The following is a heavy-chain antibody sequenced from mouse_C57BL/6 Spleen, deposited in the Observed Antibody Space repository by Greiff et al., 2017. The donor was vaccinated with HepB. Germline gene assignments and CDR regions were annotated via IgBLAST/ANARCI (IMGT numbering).Heavy chain of an antibody. D-gene: IGHD1-1*01. V-gene: IGHV1-50*01. J-gene: IGHJ2*01. Sequence: QVQLQQPGAELVKPGASVKLSCKASGYTFTSYWMQWVNQRPGQGLEWIGEIDPSDSYTNYNQKFKGKATLTVDTSSSTAYMQLSSLTSEDSAVYYCARDSGSSPGYFDYWGQGTTLTVSS. CDR3: ARDSGSSPGYFDY. CDR1: GYTFTSYW. CDR2: IDPSDSYT.